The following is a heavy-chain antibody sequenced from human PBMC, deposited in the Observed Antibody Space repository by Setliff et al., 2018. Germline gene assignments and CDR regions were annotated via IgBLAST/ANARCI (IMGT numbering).Heavy chain of an antibody. Sequence: SETLSLTCGVSGYSIISGYYWGWIRQPPGKGLEWIGNIHHGGSTYYNPSLKNRVTISVDTSKNHFSLTLISVTAANTAMYYCARGLIGYDSSGYRDWGQGTLVTVSS. CDR2: IHHGGST. CDR3: ARGLIGYDSSGYRD. V-gene: IGHV4-38-2*01. D-gene: IGHD3-22*01. CDR1: GYSIISGYY. J-gene: IGHJ4*02.